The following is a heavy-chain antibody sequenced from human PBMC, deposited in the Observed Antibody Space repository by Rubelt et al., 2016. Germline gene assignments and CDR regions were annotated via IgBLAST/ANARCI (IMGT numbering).Heavy chain of an antibody. D-gene: IGHD3-3*01. J-gene: IGHJ4*02. CDR1: GYSFTSYW. V-gene: IGHV5-10-1*03. CDR2: IDPSDSYT. CDR3: AIYDFWSGYYLDY. Sequence: EVQLVQSGAEVKKPGESLRISCKGSGYSFTSYWISWVRQMPGKGLEWMGRIDPSDSYTNYSPPCQGHVTISADKSSSTAYLQWSSLKASDTAMYYCAIYDFWSGYYLDYWGQGTLVTVSS.